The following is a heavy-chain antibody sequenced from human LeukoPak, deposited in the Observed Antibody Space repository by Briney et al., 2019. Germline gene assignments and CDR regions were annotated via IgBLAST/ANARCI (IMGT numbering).Heavy chain of an antibody. D-gene: IGHD2-2*02. CDR2: ISGSGGST. CDR1: GFTFSSYA. Sequence: GGSLRLSCAASGFTFSSYAMSWVRQAPGKGLEWVSAISGSGGSTYYADSVKGRFTISRDNSKNTLYLQMNSLRAEDTAVYYCAKVMGCSSTSCYNRYYYYGMDVWGQGTTVTVSS. CDR3: AKVMGCSSTSCYNRYYYYGMDV. V-gene: IGHV3-23*01. J-gene: IGHJ6*02.